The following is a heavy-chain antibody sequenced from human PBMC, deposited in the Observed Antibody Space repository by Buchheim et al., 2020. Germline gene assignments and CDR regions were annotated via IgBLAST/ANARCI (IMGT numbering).Heavy chain of an antibody. CDR2: MSSRRSSI. CDR3: ARESDSYDTSDYKYGAFDI. D-gene: IGHD3-22*01. Sequence: EVHLVESGGGLVQPGGSLRLSCAASGFIFSSYSMIWARQAPGKGLEWVSYMSSRRSSIYYADSVKGRFTISRDNAKNVLYLQVNSLRAEDTAVYYCARESDSYDTSDYKYGAFDIWGQGT. V-gene: IGHV3-48*01. CDR1: GFIFSSYS. J-gene: IGHJ3*02.